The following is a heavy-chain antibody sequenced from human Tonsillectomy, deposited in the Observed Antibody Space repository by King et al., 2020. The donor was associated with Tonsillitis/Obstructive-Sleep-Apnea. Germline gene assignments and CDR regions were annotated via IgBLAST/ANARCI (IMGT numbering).Heavy chain of an antibody. V-gene: IGHV5-51*01. J-gene: IGHJ4*02. CDR2: IYPGDSYT. CDR3: ARQVSSSLRFWDY. D-gene: IGHD6-6*01. CDR1: GYSFTSYW. Sequence: VQLVESGAEVKKPVESLKISGKGSGYSFTSYWIGWVRQIPGKGLEWMGIIYPGDSYTRYSPSFPGHVTLSADMSISAAYLQGSSLKASDTAMYYCARQVSSSLRFWDYWGQGTLVTVSS.